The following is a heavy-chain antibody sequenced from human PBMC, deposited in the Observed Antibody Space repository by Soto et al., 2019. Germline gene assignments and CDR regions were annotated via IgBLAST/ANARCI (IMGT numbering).Heavy chain of an antibody. D-gene: IGHD3-10*01. J-gene: IGHJ4*02. V-gene: IGHV1-69*02. Sequence: QVQLVQSGAEVKKPGSSVKVSCKASGGTFSSYTISWVRQAPGQGLEWMGRIIPILGIANYAQKFQGRVTITADKSTSTAYMELSSLRSEDTAVYYCARGSTLLWLGELIYSGGFDYWGQGTLVTVSS. CDR3: ARGSTLLWLGELIYSGGFDY. CDR1: GGTFSSYT. CDR2: IIPILGIA.